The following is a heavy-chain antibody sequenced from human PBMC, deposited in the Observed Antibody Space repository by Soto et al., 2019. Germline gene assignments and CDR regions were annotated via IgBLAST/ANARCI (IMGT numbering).Heavy chain of an antibody. V-gene: IGHV3-74*01. Sequence: EVQLVESGGGLVQPGGSLRLSCADSGFSFSSYWMHWVRQGPGKGLVWVSRINTDGSSTNYADSLKGRFTISRDNAKNTVYLQMNSLRAEDTAVYYCARSPGGYYIDWGQGTMVTVSS. D-gene: IGHD3-9*01. CDR3: ARSPGGYYID. J-gene: IGHJ3*01. CDR2: INTDGSST. CDR1: GFSFSSYW.